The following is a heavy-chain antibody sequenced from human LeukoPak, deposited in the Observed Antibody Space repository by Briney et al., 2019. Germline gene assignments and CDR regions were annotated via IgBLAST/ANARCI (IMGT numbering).Heavy chain of an antibody. CDR3: AREWSAFDI. J-gene: IGHJ3*02. D-gene: IGHD2-15*01. Sequence: PGRSLRLSCAVSGFTCSRYAMHWVRQAPGKGLEWVTVTWQDGNKAYADSVKGRFTISRDTSKNTLFLQMNSLRVEDTAMYFCAREWSAFDIWGQGTMVTVSS. V-gene: IGHV3-33*01. CDR2: TWQDGNK. CDR1: GFTCSRYA.